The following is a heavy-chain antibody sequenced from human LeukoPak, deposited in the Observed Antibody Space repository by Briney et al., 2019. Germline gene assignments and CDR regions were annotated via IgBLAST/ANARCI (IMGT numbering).Heavy chain of an antibody. V-gene: IGHV4-59*01. D-gene: IGHD2-2*02. CDR1: GGPISSYY. CDR2: IYYSGST. Sequence: RASETLSLTCTVSGGPISSYYWSWIRQPPGKGLEWIGYIYYSGSTNYNPSLKSRVTISVDTSKNQFSLKLSSVTAADTAVYYCARAAAQYPDTFDIWGQGTMVTVSS. CDR3: ARAAAQYPDTFDI. J-gene: IGHJ3*02.